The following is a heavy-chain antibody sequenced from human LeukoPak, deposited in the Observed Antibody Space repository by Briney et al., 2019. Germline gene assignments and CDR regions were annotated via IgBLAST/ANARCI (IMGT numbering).Heavy chain of an antibody. V-gene: IGHV1-2*02. CDR3: ARIMFHYYYMDV. J-gene: IGHJ6*03. D-gene: IGHD3-10*02. CDR2: INPNSGGT. CDR1: GYTFTGYY. Sequence: ASVKVSCKASGYTFTGYYMHWVRQAPGQGLEWMGWINPNSGGTNYAQKFQGRVTMTRDTSISTAYMELSSLRSEDTAVYYCARIMFHYYYMDVWGKGTTVTVSS.